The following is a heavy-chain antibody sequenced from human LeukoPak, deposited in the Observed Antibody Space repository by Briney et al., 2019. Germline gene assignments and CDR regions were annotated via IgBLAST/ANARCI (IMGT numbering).Heavy chain of an antibody. V-gene: IGHV1-24*01. J-gene: IGHJ4*02. Sequence: GASVKVSCKVSGYTLTELSMHWVRQAPGKGLEWMGGFDPEDGETIYAQKFQGRVTMTEDTSTDTAYMELSSLRSEDTAVYYCAASLYDSSGYSRPPGLDYWGQGTLVTVSS. CDR1: GYTLTELS. D-gene: IGHD3-22*01. CDR2: FDPEDGET. CDR3: AASLYDSSGYSRPPGLDY.